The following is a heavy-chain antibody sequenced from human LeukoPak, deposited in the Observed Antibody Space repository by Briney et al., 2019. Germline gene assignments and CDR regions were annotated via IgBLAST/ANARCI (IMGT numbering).Heavy chain of an antibody. CDR2: ISGSGGST. J-gene: IGHJ4*02. CDR1: GFTFSSYA. CDR3: ARDVGGSSSGFVDY. V-gene: IGHV3-23*01. D-gene: IGHD6-6*01. Sequence: PGGSLRLSCAASGFTFSSYAMSWVRQAPGKGLEWVSAISGSGGSTYYADSVKGRFTISRDNSKNTLYLQMNSLRAEDTAVYYCARDVGGSSSGFVDYWGQGTLLTVSS.